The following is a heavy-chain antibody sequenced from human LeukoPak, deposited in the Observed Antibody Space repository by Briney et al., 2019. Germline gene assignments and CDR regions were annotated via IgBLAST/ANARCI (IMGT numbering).Heavy chain of an antibody. CDR3: AKDYTAVAYFDY. D-gene: IGHD6-19*01. J-gene: IGHJ4*02. CDR1: GFTFSSYA. Sequence: GGSLRLSCAASGFTFSSYAMSWVRQAPGKGLEWVSAISGRGGSTYYADSVKGRFIISRDNSKNTLYLQMNSLRAEDTAVYYCAKDYTAVAYFDYWGQGTLVTVSS. V-gene: IGHV3-23*01. CDR2: ISGRGGST.